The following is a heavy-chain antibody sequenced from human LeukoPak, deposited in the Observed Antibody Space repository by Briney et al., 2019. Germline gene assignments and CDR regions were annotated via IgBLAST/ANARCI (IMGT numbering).Heavy chain of an antibody. J-gene: IGHJ4*02. CDR1: GGSISSGGYS. Sequence: SETLSLTCAVSGGSISSGGYSWSWIRQPPGKGLEWIGYIYYSGSTYYNPSLKSRVTISVDTSKDQFSLKLSSVTAADTVVYYCARESQGDYYDSSDWGQGTLVTVSS. CDR3: ARESQGDYYDSSD. CDR2: IYYSGST. V-gene: IGHV4-31*11. D-gene: IGHD3-22*01.